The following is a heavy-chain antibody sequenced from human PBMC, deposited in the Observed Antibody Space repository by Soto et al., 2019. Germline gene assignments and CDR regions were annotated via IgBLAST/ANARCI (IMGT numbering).Heavy chain of an antibody. Sequence: EVQLLESGGGVVQPGGSLRLSCVASGFNFKKFAMAWVRQAPGEGLEWGSGISCCGGSTSYADSVKGRFSTARDDSKNTLSLQMNGLRVEDTAQYFCAKADGEQWLIPHLDNWGQGTLVTVS. V-gene: IGHV3-23*01. CDR2: ISCCGGST. CDR1: GFNFKKFA. CDR3: AKADGEQWLIPHLDN. D-gene: IGHD6-19*01. J-gene: IGHJ4*02.